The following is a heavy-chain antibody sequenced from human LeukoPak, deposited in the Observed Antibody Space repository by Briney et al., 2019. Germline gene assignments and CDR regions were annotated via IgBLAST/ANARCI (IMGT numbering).Heavy chain of an antibody. CDR2: IRYDGSNK. CDR1: GFTFSSYG. D-gene: IGHD6-13*01. CDR3: AKEGIAAADFVDD. V-gene: IGHV3-30*02. J-gene: IGHJ4*02. Sequence: GGSLRLSCAASGFTFSSYGMHWVRQGPRKGLEWVAFIRYDGSNKYYADSVKGRFTISRDNSKNTLYLQMNSLRARVTAVYYCAKEGIAAADFVDDWGQGALVTVSS.